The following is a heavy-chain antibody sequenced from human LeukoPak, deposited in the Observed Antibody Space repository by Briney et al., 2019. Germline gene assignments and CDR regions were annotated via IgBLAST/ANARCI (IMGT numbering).Heavy chain of an antibody. CDR3: VRGLISAAGTFDY. V-gene: IGHV3-30*02. D-gene: IGHD6-13*01. CDR2: IHYDGSSV. Sequence: PGGSLRLSYAASGFIFSSFGMHWVRQAPGKGLEWAAFIHYDGSSVHYADSVKGRFTISRDNSKNTLYLQMNSLREEDTAVYYCVRGLISAAGTFDYWGQGTLVTVSS. J-gene: IGHJ4*02. CDR1: GFIFSSFG.